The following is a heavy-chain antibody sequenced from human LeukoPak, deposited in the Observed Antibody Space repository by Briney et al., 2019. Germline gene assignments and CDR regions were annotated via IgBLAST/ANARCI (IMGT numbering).Heavy chain of an antibody. Sequence: PGGSLRLSCAASGFTFSSYAMHWVRQAPGKGLEWVAVISYDGSNKYYADSVRGRFTISRDNSKNMLYLQMNSLRAEDTAVYYCAKGTAVADIYFDSWGQGTLVTVSS. V-gene: IGHV3-30-3*01. CDR1: GFTFSSYA. J-gene: IGHJ4*02. CDR2: ISYDGSNK. CDR3: AKGTAVADIYFDS. D-gene: IGHD6-19*01.